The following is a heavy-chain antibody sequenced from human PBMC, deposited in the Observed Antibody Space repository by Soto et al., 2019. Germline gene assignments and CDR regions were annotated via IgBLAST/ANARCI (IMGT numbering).Heavy chain of an antibody. V-gene: IGHV4-59*01. J-gene: IGHJ5*02. CDR2: IYYSGST. D-gene: IGHD3-22*01. CDR1: GGSISSYY. Sequence: SETLSLTCTVSGGSISSYYWSWIRQPPGKGLEWIGYIYYSGSTNYNPSLKSRVTISVDTSKNQFSLKLSSVTAADTAVYYCARASVVYENWLDPWGQGTLVTVSS. CDR3: ARASVVYENWLDP.